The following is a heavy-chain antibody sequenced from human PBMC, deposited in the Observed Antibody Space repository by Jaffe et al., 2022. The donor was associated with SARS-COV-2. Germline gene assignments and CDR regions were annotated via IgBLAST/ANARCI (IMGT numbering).Heavy chain of an antibody. CDR2: ILASGGT. Sequence: QVHLQESGPGLAKPSQTLSLTCTVSGGPISGGRDRWTWIRQPAGKRLEWIGQILASGGTDYNPSLESRVTISADTSKNQFSLNLKSVTGADTAVYYCASRGGSSGWSFDSWGQGTLVTVSS. J-gene: IGHJ4*02. CDR3: ASRGGSSGWSFDS. V-gene: IGHV4-61*02. D-gene: IGHD6-19*01. CDR1: GGPISGGRDR.